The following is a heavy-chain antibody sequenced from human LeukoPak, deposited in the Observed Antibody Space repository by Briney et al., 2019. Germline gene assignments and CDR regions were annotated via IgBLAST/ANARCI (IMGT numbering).Heavy chain of an antibody. J-gene: IGHJ5*02. D-gene: IGHD4-23*01. Sequence: GGSLRLSCAASGFTFSSFEMSWVRQAPGKGLEWVSYVDSSGSIIYYADSVKGRFTISRDNAKNSLYLQMNSLRVEDTAVYFCARPVNSLFDPWGQGTLVTVSS. CDR2: VDSSGSII. CDR1: GFTFSSFE. V-gene: IGHV3-48*03. CDR3: ARPVNSLFDP.